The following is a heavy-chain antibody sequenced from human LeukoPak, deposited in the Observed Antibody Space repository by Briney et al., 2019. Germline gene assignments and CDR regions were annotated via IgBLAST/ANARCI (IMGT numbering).Heavy chain of an antibody. CDR3: AKEFGDYDAFDI. CDR2: IWYDGSDK. J-gene: IGHJ3*02. CDR1: GFSFSNAG. Sequence: GGSLRLSCAASGFSFSNAGMSWVRQAPGKGLEWVAVIWYDGSDKYYADSVKGRFTISRDNSKNTLYVQMNSLRPEDTAVYYCAKEFGDYDAFDIWGQGTMVTVSS. V-gene: IGHV3-30*02. D-gene: IGHD4-17*01.